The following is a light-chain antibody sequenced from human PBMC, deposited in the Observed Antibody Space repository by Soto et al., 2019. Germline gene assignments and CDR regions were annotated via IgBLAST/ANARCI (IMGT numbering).Light chain of an antibody. J-gene: IGLJ2*01. V-gene: IGLV2-23*01. CDR3: CSYAGSTTVV. Sequence: ALTQPASVSGSPGQSITISCTGTSSDVGSYNLVSWYQQHPGKAPKLMIYEGSERPSGISNRFSGSKSGNTASLTISGLQAEDEADYYCCSYAGSTTVVFGGGTKVTVL. CDR2: EGS. CDR1: SSDVGSYNL.